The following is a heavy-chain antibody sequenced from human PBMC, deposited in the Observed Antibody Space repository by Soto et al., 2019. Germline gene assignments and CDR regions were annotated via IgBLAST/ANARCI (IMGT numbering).Heavy chain of an antibody. Sequence: QVQLVQSGAEVKKPGSSVKVSCKDSGGTFSTYSMFWVRQAPGQGLEWMGRIIPMLGIRNYAQRFQDRVTITADKSMATAHMELSSLRSEDTALYSCTIGSWSGEVFDIWGQGTMVTGSS. CDR2: IIPMLGIR. V-gene: IGHV1-69*02. J-gene: IGHJ3*02. D-gene: IGHD2-21*01. CDR3: TIGSWSGEVFDI. CDR1: GGTFSTYS.